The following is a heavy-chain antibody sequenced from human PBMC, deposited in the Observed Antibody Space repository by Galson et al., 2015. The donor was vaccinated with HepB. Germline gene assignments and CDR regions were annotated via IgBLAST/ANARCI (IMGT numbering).Heavy chain of an antibody. V-gene: IGHV3-11*01. Sequence: SLRLSCAASGFTFSDYYMSWIRQAPGKGLEWVSYISSSGSTIYYADSVKGRFTISRDDPQNTLYLQMNSLRAEDTAIYYCARSLEWLYYLDYWSQGTLVTVSS. CDR1: GFTFSDYY. J-gene: IGHJ4*02. D-gene: IGHD3-3*01. CDR3: ARSLEWLYYLDY. CDR2: ISSSGSTI.